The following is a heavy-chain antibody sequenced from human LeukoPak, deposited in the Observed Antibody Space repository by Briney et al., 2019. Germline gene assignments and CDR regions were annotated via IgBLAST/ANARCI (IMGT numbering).Heavy chain of an antibody. CDR1: GFTFSSYE. CDR3: ARERYCSSTSCPHGDLDY. V-gene: IGHV3-48*03. Sequence: PGGSLRLSCAASGFTFSSYEMNWVRQAPGKGLEWVSYIGVSGSTMYYAESVKGRFTISRDNAKNSLYLQMNSLRAEDTAVYYGARERYCSSTSCPHGDLDYWGQGTLVSVSS. CDR2: IGVSGSTM. J-gene: IGHJ4*02. D-gene: IGHD2-2*01.